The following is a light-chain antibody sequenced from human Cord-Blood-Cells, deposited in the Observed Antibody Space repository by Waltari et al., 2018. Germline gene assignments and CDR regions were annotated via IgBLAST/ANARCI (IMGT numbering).Light chain of an antibody. CDR3: CSYAGSYTL. CDR1: SSHVCGYNY. Sequence: QSALTQPRSVSGSPGQSVPIPCPGPSSHVCGYNYVSWYQQHPGKAPKLMIYDVSKRPSGVPDRFSGSKSGNTASLTISGLQAEDEADYYCCSYAGSYTLFGGGTKLTVL. CDR2: DVS. V-gene: IGLV2-11*01. J-gene: IGLJ2*01.